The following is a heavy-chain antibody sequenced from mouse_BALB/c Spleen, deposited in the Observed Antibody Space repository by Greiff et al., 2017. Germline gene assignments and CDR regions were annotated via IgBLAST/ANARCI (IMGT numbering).Heavy chain of an antibody. J-gene: IGHJ4*01. CDR1: GFAFSSYD. D-gene: IGHD1-1*01. Sequence: DVQLVESGGGLVKPGGSLKLSCAASGFAFSSYDMSWVRQTPEKRLEWVAYISSGGGSTYYPDTVKGRFTISRDNAKNTLYLQMSSLKSEDTAMYYCARGSSYDAMDYWGQGTSVTVSS. CDR2: ISSGGGST. CDR3: ARGSSYDAMDY. V-gene: IGHV5-12-1*01.